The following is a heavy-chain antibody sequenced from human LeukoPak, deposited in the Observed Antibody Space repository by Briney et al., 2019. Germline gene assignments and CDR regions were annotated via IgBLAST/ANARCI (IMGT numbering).Heavy chain of an antibody. Sequence: ASVKVSCKASGYTFTGYYMNWVRQAPGQGLEWMGWMNPNSGGTNYAQKFQGRVTMTRDTSISTAYMELSRLRSDDTAVYYCARDDCSACSCFIDYWGQGTLVTVSS. CDR3: ARDDCSACSCFIDY. D-gene: IGHD2-15*01. V-gene: IGHV1-2*02. J-gene: IGHJ4*02. CDR2: MNPNSGGT. CDR1: GYTFTGYY.